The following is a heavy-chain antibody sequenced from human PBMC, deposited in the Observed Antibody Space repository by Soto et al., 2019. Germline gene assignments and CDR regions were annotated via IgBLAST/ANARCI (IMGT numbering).Heavy chain of an antibody. J-gene: IGHJ4*02. CDR1: GFTFSSYA. D-gene: IGHD7-27*01. CDR2: ISGSGGST. Sequence: GGSLRLSCAASGFTFSSYAMSWVRQAPGKGLEWVSAISGSGGSTYYADSVKGRFTISRDNSKNTLYLQMNRRRAEDTAVYYCAKDETPYVTSGEPRYYFDYWGQGTLVTVSS. CDR3: AKDETPYVTSGEPRYYFDY. V-gene: IGHV3-23*01.